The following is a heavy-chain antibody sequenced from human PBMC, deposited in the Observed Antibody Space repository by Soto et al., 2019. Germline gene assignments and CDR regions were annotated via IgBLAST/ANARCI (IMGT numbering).Heavy chain of an antibody. V-gene: IGHV3-9*01. CDR3: ASKHYYFDY. Sequence: GGSLRLSCAASGFTFDDYAMHWVRQAPGKGLEWVSGISWNSGSIGYADSVKGRFTISRDNAKNSLYLQMNSLRAEDTAVYYCASKHYYFDYWGQGTLVTVSS. CDR1: GFTFDDYA. CDR2: ISWNSGSI. J-gene: IGHJ4*02.